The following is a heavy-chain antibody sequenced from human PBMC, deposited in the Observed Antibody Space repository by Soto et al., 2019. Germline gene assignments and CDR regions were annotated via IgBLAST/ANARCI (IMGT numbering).Heavy chain of an antibody. CDR2: IIPIFGAA. V-gene: IGHV1-69*13. J-gene: IGHJ3*02. CDR1: GGTFSSYA. CDR3: ARKKETAMATSAFDI. Sequence: SVKVSCKASGGTFSSYAISWVRQAPGQGLEWMGGIIPIFGAANYAQKFQGRVTITADESTSTAYMELSSLRSEDTAVYYCARKKETAMATSAFDIWGQGTMVTVS. D-gene: IGHD5-18*01.